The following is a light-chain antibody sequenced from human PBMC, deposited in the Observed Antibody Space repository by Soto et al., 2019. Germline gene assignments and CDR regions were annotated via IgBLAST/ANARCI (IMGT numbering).Light chain of an antibody. CDR1: SSDVGSYTL. V-gene: IGLV2-23*02. Sequence: QSALPQPASVSGSPGQSITISCTGTSSDVGSYTLVSWYQQHPGKAPKLMIYEVSKRPSGVSNRFSGSKSGNTASLTISGLQAEDEADYYCCSYAGSSTWVFGGGTKVTVL. CDR2: EVS. CDR3: CSYAGSSTWV. J-gene: IGLJ3*02.